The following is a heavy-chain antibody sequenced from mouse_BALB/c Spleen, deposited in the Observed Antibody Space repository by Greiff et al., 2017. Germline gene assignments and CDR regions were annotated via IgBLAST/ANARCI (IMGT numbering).Heavy chain of an antibody. CDR3: ARGNYGSSY. CDR2: IRNKANGYTT. J-gene: IGHJ2*01. CDR1: GFTFTDYY. V-gene: IGHV7-3*02. Sequence: VQLKESGGGLVQPGGSLRLSCATSGFTFTDYYMSWVRQPPGKALEWLGFIRNKANGYTTEYSASVKGRFTISRDNSQSILYLQMNTLRAEDSATYYCARGNYGSSYWGQGTTLTVSS. D-gene: IGHD1-1*01.